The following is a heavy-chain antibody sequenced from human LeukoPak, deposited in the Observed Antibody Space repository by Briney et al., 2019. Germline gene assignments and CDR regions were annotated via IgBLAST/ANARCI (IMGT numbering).Heavy chain of an antibody. Sequence: GGSLRLSCAASGFTFSSYAMHWVRQAPGKGLEWVSVITGNSVNTFHADSVKGRFTISRDNSKNTLYMYMNSLRAEDAAVYYCVKAASGGWYDTNFDYWGQGTLVTVSS. J-gene: IGHJ4*02. CDR1: GFTFSSYA. CDR3: VKAASGGWYDTNFDY. CDR2: ITGNSVNT. D-gene: IGHD6-19*01. V-gene: IGHV3-23*01.